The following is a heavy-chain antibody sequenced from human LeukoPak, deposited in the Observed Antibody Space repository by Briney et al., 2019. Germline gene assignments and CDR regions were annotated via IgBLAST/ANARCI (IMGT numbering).Heavy chain of an antibody. Sequence: GGSLRLSCAASGFTFNTYGMHWVRQAPGKGLECVAFIRSHGSCQHYAESVKGRFTISRDNSKDTLYLQINSLRVEDTAVFYCANNIECFTTSCEVIFDYWVQGIVVTVSS. CDR2: IRSHGSCQ. CDR1: GFTFNTYG. J-gene: IGHJ4*02. CDR3: ANNIECFTTSCEVIFDY. V-gene: IGHV3-30*02. D-gene: IGHD2-2*01.